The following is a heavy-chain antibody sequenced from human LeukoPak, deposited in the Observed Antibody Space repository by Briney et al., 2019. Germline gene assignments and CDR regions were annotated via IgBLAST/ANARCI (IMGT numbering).Heavy chain of an antibody. V-gene: IGHV4-59*01. Sequence: SETLSLTCSVSGGSISIYYWSWIRQPPGKGLEWIGYVHHSGSTSYSPSLKSRVTISVDTSKNQFSLSLRSVTAADTAVYYCVREYSSFDYWGQGTLVTVSS. D-gene: IGHD1-26*01. J-gene: IGHJ4*02. CDR2: VHHSGST. CDR1: GGSISIYY. CDR3: VREYSSFDY.